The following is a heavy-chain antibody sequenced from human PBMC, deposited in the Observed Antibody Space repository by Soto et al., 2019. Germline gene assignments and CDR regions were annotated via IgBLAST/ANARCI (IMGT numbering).Heavy chain of an antibody. J-gene: IGHJ4*02. CDR1: GYTFTSYN. CDR3: FRGGFPDYGKEGRY. CDR2: IYASGGST. V-gene: IGHV1-46*01. Sequence: QVQLMQSGAEVKKPGASVKVSCKASGYTFTSYNVHWVRQAPGQGLEWMGIIYASGGSTTYAQNFQGRLTVTREKSTSTVYMELSSLRSDDTAVYYCFRGGFPDYGKEGRYWGQGTLVTVSS. D-gene: IGHD4-17*01.